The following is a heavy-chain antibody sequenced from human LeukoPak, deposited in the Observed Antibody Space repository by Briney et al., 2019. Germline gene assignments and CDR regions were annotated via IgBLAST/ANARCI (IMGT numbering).Heavy chain of an antibody. CDR3: ARLSSFY. D-gene: IGHD6-6*01. Sequence: PSETLSLTCTVSGASISNTSYWGWIRQPPGKGLEWIGSLYYSGSTYCNPSLKSRVTISVDTSKNQFSLKLKSVTAADTAVYYCARLSSFYWGQGTLVTVSS. J-gene: IGHJ4*02. CDR1: GASISNTSY. V-gene: IGHV4-39*01. CDR2: LYYSGST.